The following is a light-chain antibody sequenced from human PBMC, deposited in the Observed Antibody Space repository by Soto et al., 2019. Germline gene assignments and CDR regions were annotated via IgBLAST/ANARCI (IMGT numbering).Light chain of an antibody. Sequence: QSVLTQPRSVSGSPGQSVTISCTGTSSDVGGFNSVSWYQQHPGKAPKLMIYDVNKRPSGVPDRFSGSKSGSTASLTISGLQAEDEADYYCCSYAGSYYSAFANGTKVTV. CDR3: CSYAGSYYSA. CDR2: DVN. V-gene: IGLV2-11*01. CDR1: SSDVGGFNS. J-gene: IGLJ1*01.